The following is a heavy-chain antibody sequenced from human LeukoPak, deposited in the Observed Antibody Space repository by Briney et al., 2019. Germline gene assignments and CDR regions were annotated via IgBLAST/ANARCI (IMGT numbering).Heavy chain of an antibody. CDR2: IYPGDSDT. Sequence: GESLKISCKGSGYSFSSFWIGWVRQMPGKGLEWMGIIYPGDSDTRYSPSFQGQVSISADKSISTAYLQWSSLKASDTAMYYCASLHSSTWPIYWGQGTLVTVSS. D-gene: IGHD6-13*01. CDR1: GYSFSSFW. CDR3: ASLHSSTWPIY. V-gene: IGHV5-51*01. J-gene: IGHJ4*02.